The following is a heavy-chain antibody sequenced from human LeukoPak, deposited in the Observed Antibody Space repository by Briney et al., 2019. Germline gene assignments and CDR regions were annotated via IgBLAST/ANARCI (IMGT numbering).Heavy chain of an antibody. CDR3: AILAPWVAAAGTPPDNWFDP. CDR2: FYTSWST. Sequence: SETLSLTCTVSSGFISSYYWSWIRQPTGKGLEWIRYFYTSWSTNYHPSLKSPITISVNTCKNQFSLKLRPVNAADTAVYYCAILAPWVAAAGTPPDNWFDPWGQGTLVTVSS. D-gene: IGHD6-13*01. V-gene: IGHV4-4*09. CDR1: SGFISSYY. J-gene: IGHJ5*02.